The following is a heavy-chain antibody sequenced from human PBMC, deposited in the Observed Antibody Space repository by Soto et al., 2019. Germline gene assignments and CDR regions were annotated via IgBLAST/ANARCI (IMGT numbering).Heavy chain of an antibody. CDR2: ISGSGGST. D-gene: IGHD1-26*01. J-gene: IGHJ4*02. CDR3: ARRGSGSYYDY. CDR1: GFTFSSYA. Sequence: EVQLLESGGGLVQPGGSLRLSCAASGFTFSSYAMRWVRQAPGKGLEWVSAISGSGGSTYYADSVKGRFTISRDNSKNTLCLQRNSLRAADTAVYYCARRGSGSYYDYWGQGTLVTVSS. V-gene: IGHV3-23*01.